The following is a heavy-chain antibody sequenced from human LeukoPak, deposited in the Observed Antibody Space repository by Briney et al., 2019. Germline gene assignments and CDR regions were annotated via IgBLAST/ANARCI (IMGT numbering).Heavy chain of an antibody. J-gene: IGHJ4*02. V-gene: IGHV1-69*13. CDR1: GGTFSSYA. D-gene: IGHD5-12*01. Sequence: GASVKVSCKASGGTFSSYAISWVRQAPGQGLEWMGGIIPIFGTANYAQKFQGRVTITADEYTSTAYMELRSLRSDDTAVYYCARGGGYGPFDYWGQGTLVTVSS. CDR2: IIPIFGTA. CDR3: ARGGGYGPFDY.